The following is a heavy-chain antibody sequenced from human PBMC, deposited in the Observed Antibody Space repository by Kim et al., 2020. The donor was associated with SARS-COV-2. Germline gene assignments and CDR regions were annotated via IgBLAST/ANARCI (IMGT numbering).Heavy chain of an antibody. CDR2: IRSKAYGGTT. CDR1: GFTFGDYA. J-gene: IGHJ2*01. Sequence: GGSLRLSCTASGFTFGDYAMSWFRQAPGKGLEWVGFIRSKAYGGTTEYAASVKGRFTISRDDSKSIAYLQMNSLKTEDTAVYYCTRSDFGSSILLVLRSLGPFDLWGRGTLVTVSS. V-gene: IGHV3-49*03. D-gene: IGHD2-8*02. CDR3: TRSDFGSSILLVLRSLGPFDL.